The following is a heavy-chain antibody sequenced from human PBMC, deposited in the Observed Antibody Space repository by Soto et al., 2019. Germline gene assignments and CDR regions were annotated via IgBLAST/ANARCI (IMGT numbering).Heavy chain of an antibody. V-gene: IGHV4-61*01. CDR2: IYYSGST. CDR1: GGSVSSGSYY. J-gene: IGHJ6*02. D-gene: IGHD2-15*01. Sequence: XETLSLTCTVAGGSVSSGSYYWSWIRQPPGKGLEWIGYIYYSGSTNYNPSLKSRVTISVDTSKNQFSLKLSSVTAADTAVYYCARDIDGYYGMDVWGQGTTVTVSS. CDR3: ARDIDGYYGMDV.